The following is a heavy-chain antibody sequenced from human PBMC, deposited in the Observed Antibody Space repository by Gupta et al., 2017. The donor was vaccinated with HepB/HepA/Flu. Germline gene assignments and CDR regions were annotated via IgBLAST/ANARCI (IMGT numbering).Heavy chain of an antibody. CDR3: ARDFGYGGEFDY. J-gene: IGHJ4*02. D-gene: IGHD5-12*01. CDR1: GFTFSSYE. CDR2: ISSSGSTI. Sequence: EVQLVESGGGLVQPGGSLRLSCAASGFTFSSYEMNWVRQAPGKGLEWVSYISSSGSTIYYADSVKGRFTISRDNAKNSLYLQMNSLRAEDTAVYYCARDFGYGGEFDYWGQGTLVTVSS. V-gene: IGHV3-48*03.